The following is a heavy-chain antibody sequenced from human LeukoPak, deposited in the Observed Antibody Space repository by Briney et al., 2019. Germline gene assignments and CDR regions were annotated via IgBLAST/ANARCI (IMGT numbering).Heavy chain of an antibody. D-gene: IGHD1-26*01. Sequence: PGGSLRLSCAASGFTFSNAWMSWVRQAPGKGLEWVGRIKSKTDGSTTDYAAPVKDRFTISRDDSKNTLYLQMNSLKTEDTAVYYCTTDQVGATSGDYFDYWGQGTLVTVSS. CDR3: TTDQVGATSGDYFDY. CDR2: IKSKTDGSTT. CDR1: GFTFSNAW. V-gene: IGHV3-15*01. J-gene: IGHJ4*02.